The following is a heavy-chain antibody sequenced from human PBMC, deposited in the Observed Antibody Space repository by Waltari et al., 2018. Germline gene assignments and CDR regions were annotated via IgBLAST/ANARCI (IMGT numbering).Heavy chain of an antibody. D-gene: IGHD4-17*01. J-gene: IGHJ4*02. V-gene: IGHV1-69*08. Sequence: QVQLVQSGAEVKKPGSSVKVSCKASGGTFSSYAISWVRQAPGQGLGWMGRIMPIFGTANYAQKFQGRVTITADKSTSTAYMELSSLRSEDTAVYYCAREAAYGDYVPIDYWGQGTLVTVSS. CDR2: IMPIFGTA. CDR1: GGTFSSYA. CDR3: AREAAYGDYVPIDY.